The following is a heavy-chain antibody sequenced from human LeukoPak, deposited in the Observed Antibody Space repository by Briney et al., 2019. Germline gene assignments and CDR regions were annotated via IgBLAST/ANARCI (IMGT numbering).Heavy chain of an antibody. CDR1: GYSISSVYY. D-gene: IGHD1-1*01. CDR3: ARDRGTWNDDGFDY. V-gene: IGHV4-4*07. J-gene: IGHJ4*02. Sequence: SETLSLTCTVSGYSISSVYYWSWIRQPAGKGLEWIGRIYISGSTNYNPSLKSRVTMSVDTSKNQFSLKLSSVTAADTAVYYCARDRGTWNDDGFDYWGQGTLVTVSS. CDR2: IYISGST.